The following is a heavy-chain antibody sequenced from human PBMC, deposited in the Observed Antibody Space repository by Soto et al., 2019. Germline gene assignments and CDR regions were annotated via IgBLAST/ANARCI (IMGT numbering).Heavy chain of an antibody. Sequence: QVQLVESGGGVVQPGRSLRLSCAASGFTVSSNGMHWVRQAPGKGLEWVAVISRDGGTKFYADSVKGRFPISKDNSRKTLFLEMNSLRGGDMAIYYCTGEVASGYWGQGTLVPVSS. D-gene: IGHD2-8*02. V-gene: IGHV3-30*03. CDR2: ISRDGGTK. CDR1: GFTVSSNG. J-gene: IGHJ4*02. CDR3: TGEVASGY.